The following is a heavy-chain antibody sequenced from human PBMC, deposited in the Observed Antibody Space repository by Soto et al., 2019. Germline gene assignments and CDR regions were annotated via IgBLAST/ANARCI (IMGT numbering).Heavy chain of an antibody. J-gene: IGHJ6*02. Sequence: ASVKVSCKASGGTFSSYAIIWVRQPPGQGLEWMGGTIPLFRNTNYAQPVQRRVTIPASNSTSTASIELSSLRAEDTAVYSCPRDTYYSGSGSYSHYYYTGMDVWGQRTTVTVSS. CDR2: TIPLFRNT. CDR1: GGTFSSYA. D-gene: IGHD3-10*01. V-gene: IGHV1-69*06. CDR3: PRDTYYSGSGSYSHYYYTGMDV.